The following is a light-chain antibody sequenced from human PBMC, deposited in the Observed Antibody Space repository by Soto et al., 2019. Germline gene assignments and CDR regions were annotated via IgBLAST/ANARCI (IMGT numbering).Light chain of an antibody. J-gene: IGLJ3*02. CDR1: SSDVGGYKY. CDR2: DVS. V-gene: IGLV2-14*03. CDR3: SSYSTSSTPWV. Sequence: QSALTQPASVSGSPGQSITISCTGTSSDVGGYKYVSWYQQHPGKAPKLMIYDVSHRPSGIPNRFSGSKSGNTASLTISGLQVEDDGDYYCSSYSTSSTPWVFGGGTK.